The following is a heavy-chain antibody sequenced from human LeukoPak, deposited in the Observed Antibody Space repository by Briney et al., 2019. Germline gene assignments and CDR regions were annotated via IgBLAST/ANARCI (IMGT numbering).Heavy chain of an antibody. J-gene: IGHJ4*02. CDR3: ARAGYAWGSYRYLDY. Sequence: PSETLSLTCAVYGGSFSGYYWSWIRQPPGKGLEWIGEINHSGSTNYNPSLKSRVTISVDTPKNQFSLKLSSVTAADTAVYYCARAGYAWGSYRYLDYWGQGTLVTVSS. CDR1: GGSFSGYY. V-gene: IGHV4-34*01. CDR2: INHSGST. D-gene: IGHD3-16*02.